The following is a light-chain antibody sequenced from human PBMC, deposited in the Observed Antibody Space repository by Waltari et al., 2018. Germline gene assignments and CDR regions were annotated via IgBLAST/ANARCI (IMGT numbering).Light chain of an antibody. CDR2: TAS. V-gene: IGKV1-5*03. CDR1: QSISSW. CDR3: QQYNSYSGT. J-gene: IGKJ1*01. Sequence: EIQMTQSPSTLSASVGDRVTITCRASQSISSWLAWYQQKPGKAPKVLIYTASSLESGVPSRFSGSGSGTEFTLTISSLQPDDFATYYCQQYNSYSGTFGQGTKVEIK.